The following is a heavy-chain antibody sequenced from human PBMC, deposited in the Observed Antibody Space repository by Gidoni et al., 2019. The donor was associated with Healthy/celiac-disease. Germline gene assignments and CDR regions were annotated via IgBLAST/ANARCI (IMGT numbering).Heavy chain of an antibody. CDR2: IWYDGSNK. V-gene: IGHV3-33*01. D-gene: IGHD2-21*02. CDR3: ARDLIVTAPTESTDY. CDR1: GFTFSSYG. Sequence: QVQLVASGGGVVQPGRSLRLSCAASGFTFSSYGMHWVRQAPGKGLEWVAVIWYDGSNKYYADSVKGRFTISRDNSKNTLYLQMNSLRAEDTAVYYCARDLIVTAPTESTDYWGQGTLVTVSS. J-gene: IGHJ4*02.